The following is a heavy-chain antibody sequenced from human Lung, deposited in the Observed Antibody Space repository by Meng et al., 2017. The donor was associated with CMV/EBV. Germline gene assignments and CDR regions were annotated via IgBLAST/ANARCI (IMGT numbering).Heavy chain of an antibody. V-gene: IGHV3-30*02. J-gene: IGHJ6*02. CDR2: IRFDGTNK. CDR3: AKRGDSSGTYAMDV. CDR1: GFTFSSYA. D-gene: IGHD3-22*01. Sequence: SCAASGFTFSSYAMHWVRQAPGKGLEWVANIRFDGTNKYHADSVKGRFTISRDNSKNTLYLQMNSLRAEDTAVYYCAKRGDSSGTYAMDVRGQGTTVTVS.